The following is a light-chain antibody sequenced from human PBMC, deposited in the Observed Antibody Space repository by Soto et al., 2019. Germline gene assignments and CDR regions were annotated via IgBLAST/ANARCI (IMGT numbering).Light chain of an antibody. V-gene: IGLV1-40*01. Sequence: QSLLTQPPAVSGAPGQRVTTSCTGSSSNIGAGYDVHWYLQLPGTAPTLLVYTNNNRPSGDPDRFSGSKSGTSASLAITGLQADDEADYYCQSYDNRLSAYVFGTGTKVTVL. CDR1: SSNIGAGYD. CDR2: TNN. CDR3: QSYDNRLSAYV. J-gene: IGLJ1*01.